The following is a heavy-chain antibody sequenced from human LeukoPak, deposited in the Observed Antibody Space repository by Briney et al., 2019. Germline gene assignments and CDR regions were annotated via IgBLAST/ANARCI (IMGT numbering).Heavy chain of an antibody. V-gene: IGHV1-2*04. D-gene: IGHD3-16*01. Sequence: ASVKVSCKASGFTFTSSAVHWVRQAPGQGLEWMGWINPNSGGTNYAQKFQGWVTMTRDTSISTAYMELSRLRSDDTAVYYCARVSDLGDFDYWGQGTLVTVSS. J-gene: IGHJ4*02. CDR2: INPNSGGT. CDR3: ARVSDLGDFDY. CDR1: GFTFTSSA.